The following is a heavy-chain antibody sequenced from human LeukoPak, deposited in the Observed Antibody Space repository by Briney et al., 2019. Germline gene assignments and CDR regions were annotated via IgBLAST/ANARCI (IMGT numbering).Heavy chain of an antibody. CDR3: AKAGTTLNAFDI. CDR2: ISWNSGSI. CDR1: GFTFDDYA. J-gene: IGHJ3*02. Sequence: GGSLRLSCAASGFTFDDYAMHWVRQAPGRGLEWVSGISWNSGSIGYADSVKGRFTISRDNAKNSLYLQMNSLRAEDTALYYCAKAGTTLNAFDIWGQGTMVTVSS. D-gene: IGHD4-17*01. V-gene: IGHV3-9*01.